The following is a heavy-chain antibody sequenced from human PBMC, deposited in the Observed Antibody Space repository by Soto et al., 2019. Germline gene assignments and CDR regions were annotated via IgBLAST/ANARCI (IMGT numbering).Heavy chain of an antibody. Sequence: PSETLSLTCAVYGGSFSGYYWSWIRQPPGKGLEWIGEINHSGSTNYNPSLKSRVTISVDTSKNQFSLKLSSVTAADTAVYYCARGEAMVTAPSTLYFDYWGQGTLVTVSS. J-gene: IGHJ4*02. D-gene: IGHD5-18*01. CDR2: INHSGST. CDR1: GGSFSGYY. CDR3: ARGEAMVTAPSTLYFDY. V-gene: IGHV4-34*01.